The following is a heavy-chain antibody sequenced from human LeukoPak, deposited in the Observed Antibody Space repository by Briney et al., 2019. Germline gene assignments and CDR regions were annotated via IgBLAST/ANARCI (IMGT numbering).Heavy chain of an antibody. CDR1: GGSISGYN. CDR3: ARGYCSGGSCYYFDQ. D-gene: IGHD2-15*01. Sequence: SETLSLTCSVSGGSISGYNWNWIRQPPGKGLEWIGYTYYSGSTNYNPSLKSRVTTSVDTSKNQFSLKLSSVTAADTAVYYCARGYCSGGSCYYFDQWGQGTLVTVSS. CDR2: TYYSGST. J-gene: IGHJ4*02. V-gene: IGHV4-59*08.